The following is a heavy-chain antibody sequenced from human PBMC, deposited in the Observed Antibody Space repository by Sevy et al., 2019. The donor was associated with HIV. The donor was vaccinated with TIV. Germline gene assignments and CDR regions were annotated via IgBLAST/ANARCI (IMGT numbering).Heavy chain of an antibody. J-gene: IGHJ4*02. CDR3: AAGETTMITDLDY. CDR2: VTSDGTT. Sequence: GGSLRLSCAASGLTLTTTGMSWVRQAPGKGLEWVAGVTSDGTTDYADSGWDRFTVSRDKSKNTQYLQLNSLRADDTAGFYCAAGETTMITDLDYWGQGTLVTVSS. CDR1: GLTLTTTG. D-gene: IGHD3-22*01. V-gene: IGHV3-23*01.